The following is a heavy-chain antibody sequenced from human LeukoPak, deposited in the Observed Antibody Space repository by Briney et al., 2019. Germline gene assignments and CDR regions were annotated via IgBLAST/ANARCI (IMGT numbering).Heavy chain of an antibody. CDR3: SRVGSSGWPNYFDS. CDR2: IGTSGDT. CDR1: GFTFSSYD. V-gene: IGHV3-13*04. Sequence: GGSLRLSCAASGFTFSSYDMHWVRQAPGKGLEWVSVIGTSGDTYYAGSVKGRFTISRENAKNSLYLQMNSLTAGDTAVYYCSRVGSSGWPNYFDSWGQGTLVTVSS. D-gene: IGHD6-19*01. J-gene: IGHJ4*02.